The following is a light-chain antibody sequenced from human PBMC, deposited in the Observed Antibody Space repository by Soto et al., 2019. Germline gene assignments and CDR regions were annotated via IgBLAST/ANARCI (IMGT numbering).Light chain of an antibody. CDR2: GAS. Sequence: EIVLTQFPGTLSLSPGERATLSCRASQSVSSSYLAWYQQKPGQAPRLLIYGASTRATGIPDRFSGSGSGTDFTLTISRLEPEDFEVYYCQQYGSSLLFTFGPGTKVDIK. V-gene: IGKV3-20*01. CDR3: QQYGSSLLFT. J-gene: IGKJ3*01. CDR1: QSVSSSY.